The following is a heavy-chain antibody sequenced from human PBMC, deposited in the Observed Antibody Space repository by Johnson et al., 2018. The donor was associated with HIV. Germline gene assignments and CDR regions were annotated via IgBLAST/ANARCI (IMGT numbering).Heavy chain of an antibody. D-gene: IGHD3-10*01. V-gene: IGHV3-53*01. CDR3: VRGLLWFGELLEAFDI. Sequence: MQLVESGGGLIQPGGSLRLSCAASGFTVSSNYMSWVRQAPGKGLVWVSIIYSGGSTYYADSVRGRFTISRDNSENTLYLQMTSLRAEDTAVYYCVRGLLWFGELLEAFDIWGQGTMVTVSS. CDR1: GFTVSSNY. CDR2: IYSGGST. J-gene: IGHJ3*02.